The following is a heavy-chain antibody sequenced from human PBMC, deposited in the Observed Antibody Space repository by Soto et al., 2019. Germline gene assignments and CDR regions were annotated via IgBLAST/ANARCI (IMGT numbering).Heavy chain of an antibody. CDR3: ARHRLRPPPVY. CDR1: GGSISSNNYY. D-gene: IGHD5-12*01. CDR2: IYYSGTT. J-gene: IGHJ4*02. V-gene: IGHV4-39*01. Sequence: QLQLQESGPGLVKPSETLSLTCTVSGGSISSNNYYWGWIRQPPRKGREWIGSIYYSGTTYYNPSLKNRLPLSTEPSTTPFSLKLRSMPAPGTAVYYCARHRLRPPPVYWGQGTLLTVSS.